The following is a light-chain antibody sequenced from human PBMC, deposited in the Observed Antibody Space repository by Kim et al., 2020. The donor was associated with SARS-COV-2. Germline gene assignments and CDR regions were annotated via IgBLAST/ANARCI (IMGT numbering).Light chain of an antibody. J-gene: IGLJ1*01. CDR1: TSNIENNY. CDR3: GTWDSSLSAGV. CDR2: DKD. V-gene: IGLV1-51*01. Sequence: GQKVTVSCSGSTSNIENNYVSWYQQLPGTAPKLLIYDKDKRPSGIPDRFAGSKSGTAATLGITGLQTGDEADYYCGTWDSSLSAGVFGTGTKVTVL.